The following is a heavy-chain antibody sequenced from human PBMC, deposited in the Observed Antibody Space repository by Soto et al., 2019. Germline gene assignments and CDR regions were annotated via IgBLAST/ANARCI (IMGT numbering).Heavy chain of an antibody. V-gene: IGHV1-69*08. D-gene: IGHD3-16*01. J-gene: IGHJ4*02. CDR1: GGTYSPYT. CDR2: IIPFLGVT. Sequence: QVQLVQSGAEVKKPGSSVKVSCKSAGGTYSPYTINGVRQAPGQGLKWMGRIIPFLGVTNYGLKFQARVTSTADKATNTAYMELRGLRFEDTAVYYCARDWESSVSTWSFGGFWGRGTLVTVSS. CDR3: ARDWESSVSTWSFGGF.